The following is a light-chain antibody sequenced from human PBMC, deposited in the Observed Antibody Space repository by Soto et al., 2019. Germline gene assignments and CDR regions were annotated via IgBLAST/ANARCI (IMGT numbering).Light chain of an antibody. J-gene: IGKJ5*01. CDR2: GAS. V-gene: IGKV3-20*01. Sequence: EIERTQSPATLSLAPGERVTLSCRASQSVSSSYIAWYQQRPGQTPSLLIYGASTRATGIPDRFSGSGSGTHFTLTISRLEPGDFAVYYCQQFGGTTFTFGQGTRLEIK. CDR3: QQFGGTTFT. CDR1: QSVSSSY.